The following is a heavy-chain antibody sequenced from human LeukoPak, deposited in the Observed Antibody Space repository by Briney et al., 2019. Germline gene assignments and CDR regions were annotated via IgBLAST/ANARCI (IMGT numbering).Heavy chain of an antibody. V-gene: IGHV3-23*01. CDR2: ISASGGSA. D-gene: IGHD1-26*01. CDR3: ARGVNYYRGWFDP. Sequence: GGSLRLSCAASGFTFSSYAMSWVRQAPGKGLEWVSTISASGGSAYYADSVKGRFTISRDNSKNTLYLQMNSLRAEDTAVYYCARGVNYYRGWFDPWGQGTLVTVSS. J-gene: IGHJ5*02. CDR1: GFTFSSYA.